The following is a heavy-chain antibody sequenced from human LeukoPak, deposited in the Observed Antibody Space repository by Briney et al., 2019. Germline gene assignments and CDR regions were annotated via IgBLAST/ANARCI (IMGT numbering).Heavy chain of an antibody. CDR1: GFTFSSYE. D-gene: IGHD5-12*01. CDR2: ISSSGSTI. V-gene: IGHV3-48*03. J-gene: IGHJ4*02. Sequence: GGSLRLSCAASGFTFSSYEMNWVRQAPGKGLEWVSYISSSGSTIYYADSVKGRFTISRDNAKNSLYLQMSSLRAEDTAVYYCAREPDIVATFGYWGQGTLVTVSS. CDR3: AREPDIVATFGY.